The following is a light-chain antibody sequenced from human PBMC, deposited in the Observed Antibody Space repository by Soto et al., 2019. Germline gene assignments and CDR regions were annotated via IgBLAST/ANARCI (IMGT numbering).Light chain of an antibody. CDR3: QQYNSYRYT. CDR1: QSISSW. CDR2: KAS. Sequence: DIQMTQSPSTLSASVGDRVTITCRASQSISSWLAWYQQKPGKAPKLLIYKASSLESGVPSRFSGSGSGTEFPLTISSLQPDDFATYYCQQYNSYRYTVGQGTKLEIK. J-gene: IGKJ2*01. V-gene: IGKV1-5*03.